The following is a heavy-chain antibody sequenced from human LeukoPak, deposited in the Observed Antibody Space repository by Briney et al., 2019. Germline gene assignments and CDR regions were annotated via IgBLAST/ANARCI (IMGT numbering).Heavy chain of an antibody. D-gene: IGHD5-18*01. J-gene: IGHJ5*02. CDR3: ARVGDSYGINWFDP. CDR2: IYSSGRT. V-gene: IGHV3-53*01. Sequence: GGSLRPSCAASGFTVSSNYMSWVRQDPGKGLGWGSVIYSSGRTNYADSVKGRFTISRDNSKNTLYLQMNSLRAEDTAVYYCARVGDSYGINWFDPWGQGTLVTVSS. CDR1: GFTVSSNY.